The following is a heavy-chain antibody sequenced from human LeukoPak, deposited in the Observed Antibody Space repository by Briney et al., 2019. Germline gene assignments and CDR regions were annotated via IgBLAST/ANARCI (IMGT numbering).Heavy chain of an antibody. CDR1: GYTFTSYD. V-gene: IGHV1-8*03. Sequence: ASVKVSCKASGYTFTSYDINWVRQATGQGLEWMGWMNPNSGNTGYAQKFQGRVTITRNTSISTAYMELSSLRSEDTAVYYCARGNVLRFLEWLSTSYYFDYWGQGTLVTVSS. J-gene: IGHJ4*02. CDR2: MNPNSGNT. D-gene: IGHD3-3*01. CDR3: ARGNVLRFLEWLSTSYYFDY.